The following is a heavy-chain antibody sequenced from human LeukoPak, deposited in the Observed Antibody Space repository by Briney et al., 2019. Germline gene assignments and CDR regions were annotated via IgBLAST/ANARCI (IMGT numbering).Heavy chain of an antibody. CDR3: ARKAAAGDWFDP. CDR2: IIPIFGTA. J-gene: IGHJ5*02. V-gene: IGHV1-69*06. D-gene: IGHD6-13*01. Sequence: SVKVSCKASGGTFSNYAISWVRQAPGQGLEWMGGIIPIFGTANYAQKFQGRVTITADKSTSTAYMELSSLKSEDTAVYYCARKAAAGDWFDPWGQGTLVTVSS. CDR1: GGTFSNYA.